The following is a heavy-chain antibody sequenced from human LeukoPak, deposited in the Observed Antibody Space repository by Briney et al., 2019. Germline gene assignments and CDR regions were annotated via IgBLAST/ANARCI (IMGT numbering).Heavy chain of an antibody. CDR3: AKTGAPLRFDY. V-gene: IGHV3-48*01. CDR1: GFSFSTYS. D-gene: IGHD2-8*02. J-gene: IGHJ4*02. CDR2: ISSSSSTI. Sequence: PGGSLRLSCAATGFSFSTYSMNWVRQAPGKGLEWVSYISSSSSTIYYADSVKGRFTISRDNAKNSLYLQMNSLRAEDTAVYYCAKTGAPLRFDYWGQGTLVTVSS.